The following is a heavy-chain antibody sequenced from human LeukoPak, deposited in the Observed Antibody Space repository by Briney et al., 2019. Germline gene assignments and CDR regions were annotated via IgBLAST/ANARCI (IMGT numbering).Heavy chain of an antibody. J-gene: IGHJ4*02. CDR3: ARVDYYDSSGIFDC. V-gene: IGHV4-59*01. CDR2: IYYSGST. Sequence: SETLSLTCTVSGGSISSYYWSWIRQPPGKGLEWVGYIYYSGSTNYNPSLKSRVTISVDTSKNQFSLKLSSVTAADTAVYYCARVDYYDSSGIFDCWGQGTLVTVSS. D-gene: IGHD3-22*01. CDR1: GGSISSYY.